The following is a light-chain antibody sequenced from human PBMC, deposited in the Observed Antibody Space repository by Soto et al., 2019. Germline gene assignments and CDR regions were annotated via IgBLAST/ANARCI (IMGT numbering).Light chain of an antibody. CDR1: SSDVGGYNY. V-gene: IGLV2-14*01. CDR2: EVN. Sequence: QSALTQPASVSGSPGQSITISCTGTSSDVGGYNYVSWYQQHPGKVPKLMIYEVNNRPSGVSDRFSGSKSGNTASLTISGLQAEDEADYYCSSYTSSSTQVLGGGTQLTVL. J-gene: IGLJ3*02. CDR3: SSYTSSSTQV.